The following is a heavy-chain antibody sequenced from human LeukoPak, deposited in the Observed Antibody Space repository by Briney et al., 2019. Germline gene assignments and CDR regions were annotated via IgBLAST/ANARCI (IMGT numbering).Heavy chain of an antibody. V-gene: IGHV3-30*02. Sequence: GGCLRLSCAASGFTFSSYGMHWVRQAPGKGLGWVAFIRYDGSNKYYADSVKGRFTISRDNSKNTLYLQMNSLRAEDTAVYYCAEDTKQQLVRGQDPPDYWGQGTLVTVSS. CDR2: IRYDGSNK. CDR1: GFTFSSYG. CDR3: AEDTKQQLVRGQDPPDY. J-gene: IGHJ4*02. D-gene: IGHD6-13*01.